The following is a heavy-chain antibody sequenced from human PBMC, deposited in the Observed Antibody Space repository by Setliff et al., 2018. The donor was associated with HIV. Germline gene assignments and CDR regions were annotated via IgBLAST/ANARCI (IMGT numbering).Heavy chain of an antibody. CDR2: ISYDGSYE. J-gene: IGHJ4*02. D-gene: IGHD3-3*01. CDR3: ARDPFLAQGFWSGYYSDY. V-gene: IGHV3-30*03. Sequence: GGSLRLSCAASGFTFSAYWMGWVRQAPGKGLEWVAFISYDGSYEYYADSVKGRFTISRDNSKNTLYLQRNSLTAEDTAVYYCARDPFLAQGFWSGYYSDYWGQGTLVTVSS. CDR1: GFTFSAYW.